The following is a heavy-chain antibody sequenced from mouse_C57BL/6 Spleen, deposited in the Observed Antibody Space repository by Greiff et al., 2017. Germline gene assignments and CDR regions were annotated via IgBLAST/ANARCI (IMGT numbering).Heavy chain of an antibody. V-gene: IGHV1-18*01. J-gene: IGHJ1*03. CDR1: GYTFTDYN. CDR3: ARQGYYYGSSYVWYFDV. Sequence: VQLQQSGPELVKPGASVKIPCKASGYTFTDYNMDWVKQSHGKSLEWIGDINPNNGGTIYNQKFKGKATLTVDKSSSTAYMELRSLTSEDTAVYYWARQGYYYGSSYVWYFDVWGTGTTVTVSS. D-gene: IGHD1-1*01. CDR2: INPNNGGT.